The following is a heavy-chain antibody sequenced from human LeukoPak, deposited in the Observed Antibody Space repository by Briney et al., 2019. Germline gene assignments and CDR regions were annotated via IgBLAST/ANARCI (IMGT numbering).Heavy chain of an antibody. CDR1: GFTFSSYA. CDR2: ISGSGGST. V-gene: IGHV3-23*01. D-gene: IGHD4-23*01. J-gene: IGHJ4*02. Sequence: GGSLRLSCAASGFTFSSYAMSWVRQAPGKGLEWVSAISGSGGSTYYADSVKGRFTISRDNSKNTLYLQMNSLRAEDTAVYYCAKDPKDYGGNSGFPFDYWGQGTLVTVSS. CDR3: AKDPKDYGGNSGFPFDY.